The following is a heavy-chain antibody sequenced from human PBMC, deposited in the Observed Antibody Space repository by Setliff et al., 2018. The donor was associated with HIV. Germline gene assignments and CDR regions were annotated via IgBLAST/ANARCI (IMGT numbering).Heavy chain of an antibody. CDR3: ANLRGEEAGNFYYFYFGLDV. V-gene: IGHV1-69*13. CDR1: GGSLRSLS. D-gene: IGHD2-21*02. Sequence: SVKVSCKASGGSLRSLSINWVRQAPGQGLEWMAGTIPKFGTSNYAHKFQGRMTITADESTSTAYMELTGLRSEDTAVYYCANLRGEEAGNFYYFYFGLDVWGQGTTVT. J-gene: IGHJ6*02. CDR2: TIPKFGTS.